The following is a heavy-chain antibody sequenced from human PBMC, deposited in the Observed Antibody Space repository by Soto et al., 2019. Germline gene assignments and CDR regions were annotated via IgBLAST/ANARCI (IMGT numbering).Heavy chain of an antibody. Sequence: QVQLVESGGGAVQPGRSLRLSCVASGFTFSNSGMHWVRQAPGRGLEWVAVTSFDGSNKYYADSVKGRFTISRDNSKNTLYLQTNSLRTEDTAVYYCAKGSFDYWGQGTLVTVSS. CDR1: GFTFSNSG. CDR3: AKGSFDY. CDR2: TSFDGSNK. D-gene: IGHD3-10*01. V-gene: IGHV3-30*18. J-gene: IGHJ4*02.